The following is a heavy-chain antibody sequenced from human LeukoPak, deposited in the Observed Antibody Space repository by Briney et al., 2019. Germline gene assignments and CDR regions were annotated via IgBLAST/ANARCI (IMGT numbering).Heavy chain of an antibody. D-gene: IGHD3-9*01. CDR2: ISYDGSNK. CDR3: ARGGVYDILTGPFDY. CDR1: GFTFSSYA. Sequence: PGGSLRLSCAASGFTFSSYAMHWVRQAPGKGLEWVAVISYDGSNKYYADSVKGRFTISRDNSKNTLYLQMNSLRAEDTAVYYCARGGVYDILTGPFDYWGQGTLVTVSS. V-gene: IGHV3-30-3*01. J-gene: IGHJ4*02.